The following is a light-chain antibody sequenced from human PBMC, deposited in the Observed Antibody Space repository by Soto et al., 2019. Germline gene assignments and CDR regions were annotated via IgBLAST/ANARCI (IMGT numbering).Light chain of an antibody. CDR1: EFIGTF. V-gene: IGKV1-39*01. J-gene: IGKJ1*01. CDR2: GAS. CDR3: QQSFRTPET. Sequence: DIQMTQSPFSLSASVGDRVTITCRASEFIGTFLNWYQHKPGRAPKLLVFGASTLQSGVPSRFSGSGSGTDFTLSISSLQPEDFATYYCQQSFRTPETFGQGTKVDIK.